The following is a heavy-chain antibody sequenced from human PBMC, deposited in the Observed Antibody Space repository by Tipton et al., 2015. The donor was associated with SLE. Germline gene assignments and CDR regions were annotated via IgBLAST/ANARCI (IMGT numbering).Heavy chain of an antibody. CDR3: ARDIEGAVVITADTFDF. CDR1: GFIFSSYG. CDR2: IWSDGSNE. J-gene: IGHJ3*01. D-gene: IGHD3-22*01. Sequence: SLRLSCEASGFIFSSYGMHWVRQTPGKGLEWVAVIWSDGSNEYYADSVKGRFTISRDNSKNMLYLQMNSLRVEDTAVYFCARDIEGAVVITADTFDFWGQGAMVTVSS. V-gene: IGHV3-33*01.